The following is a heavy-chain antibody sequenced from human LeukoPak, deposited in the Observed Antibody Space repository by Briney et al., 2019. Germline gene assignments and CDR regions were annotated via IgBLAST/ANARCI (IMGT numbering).Heavy chain of an antibody. D-gene: IGHD6-19*01. CDR2: ISSGSTYI. Sequence: PGVSLRLSCAASGFTFSSYSMNWVRQAPGKGLEWVSSISSGSTYIYYADSVKGRFTISRDNAKNSLSLQMNSLRADDTAVYYCARGSGSGWSWGTNYFDYWGRGTLVTVSS. J-gene: IGHJ4*02. CDR1: GFTFSSYS. V-gene: IGHV3-21*01. CDR3: ARGSGSGWSWGTNYFDY.